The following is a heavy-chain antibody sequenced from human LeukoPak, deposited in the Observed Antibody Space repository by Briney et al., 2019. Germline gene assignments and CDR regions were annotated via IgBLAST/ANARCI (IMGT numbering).Heavy chain of an antibody. J-gene: IGHJ1*01. CDR2: IYYSGST. Sequence: SETLSLTCTVSGDSISSYYWSWIRQPPGKGLEWIGHIYYSGSTNYNPYLKSRVTISVDTSKNQFSLKLSSVTAADAAMYFCARHYYDAGIQYYQHCGQGTLVTVSS. CDR3: ARHYYDAGIQYYQH. CDR1: GDSISSYY. D-gene: IGHD3-10*01. V-gene: IGHV4-59*01.